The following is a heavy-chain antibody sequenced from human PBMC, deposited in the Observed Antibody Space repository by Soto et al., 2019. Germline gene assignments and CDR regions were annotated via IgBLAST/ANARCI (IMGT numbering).Heavy chain of an antibody. CDR3: ARRGGYDLGFDY. J-gene: IGHJ4*02. D-gene: IGHD5-12*01. V-gene: IGHV4-59*08. CDR1: GGSISSYC. Sequence: PSETLSLTCTVSGGSISSYCWSWIRQPPGKGLEWIGYIYYSGSTNYNPSLKSRVTISVDTSKNQFSLKLSSVTAADTAVYYCARRGGYDLGFDYWGQGTLVTVSS. CDR2: IYYSGST.